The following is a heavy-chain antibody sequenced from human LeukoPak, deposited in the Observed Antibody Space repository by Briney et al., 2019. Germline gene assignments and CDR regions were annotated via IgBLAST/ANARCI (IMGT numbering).Heavy chain of an antibody. V-gene: IGHV1-8*01. CDR2: MNPNSGNT. J-gene: IGHJ4*02. D-gene: IGHD3-22*01. Sequence: ASVKVSCKASGYTFTSYDINWVRQATGQGLEWMGWMNPNSGNTGYAQKFQGRVTMTRNTSISTAYMELSSLRSEDTAVYYCARGLTHDSSTYYISIPLDYWGQGTLVTVSS. CDR1: GYTFTSYD. CDR3: ARGLTHDSSTYYISIPLDY.